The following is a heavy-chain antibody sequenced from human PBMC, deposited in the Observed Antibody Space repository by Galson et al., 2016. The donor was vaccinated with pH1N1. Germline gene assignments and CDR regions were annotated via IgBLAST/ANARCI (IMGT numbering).Heavy chain of an antibody. CDR2: IHYSGST. J-gene: IGHJ4*02. D-gene: IGHD4-17*01. Sequence: SETLSLTCIVSGDSVSSEIWWTWVRQLPGKALEWIGEIHYSGSTNFHPALGSRVAMSVDVSRNIFSLDLGSVTAADTAVYYCAKGRHYGDSQPFDYWGQGILVTVSS. CDR3: AKGRHYGDSQPFDY. CDR1: GDSVSSEIW. V-gene: IGHV4-4*02.